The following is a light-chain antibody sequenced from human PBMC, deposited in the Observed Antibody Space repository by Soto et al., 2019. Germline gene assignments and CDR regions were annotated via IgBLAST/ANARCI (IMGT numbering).Light chain of an antibody. J-gene: IGKJ1*01. CDR1: QSVSSN. Sequence: EMVMTQSPAPLSFSPGERATLSCSSSQSVSSNLAWYQQKPGQAPRLLIYGASTRATDIPARFSGSGSGTEFTLTISSLQSEDFAVYYCQQYNNWPPWTFGQGTKVDIK. CDR2: GAS. V-gene: IGKV3-15*01. CDR3: QQYNNWPPWT.